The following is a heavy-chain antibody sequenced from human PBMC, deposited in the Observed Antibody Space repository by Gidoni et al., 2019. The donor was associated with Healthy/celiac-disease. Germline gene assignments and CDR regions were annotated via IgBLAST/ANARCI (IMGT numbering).Heavy chain of an antibody. J-gene: IGHJ2*01. D-gene: IGHD2-2*01. CDR2: ISYDGSNK. V-gene: IGHV3-30-3*01. CDR1: GFTFSSYA. CDR3: ARQGYCSSTSCSRYFDL. Sequence: QVQLVESGGGVVQPGRSLRLSCAASGFTFSSYAMHWVRQAPGKGLEGVAVISYDGSNKYYADSVKGRFTISRDNSKNTLYLQMNSLRAEDTAVYYCARQGYCSSTSCSRYFDLWGRGTLVTVSS.